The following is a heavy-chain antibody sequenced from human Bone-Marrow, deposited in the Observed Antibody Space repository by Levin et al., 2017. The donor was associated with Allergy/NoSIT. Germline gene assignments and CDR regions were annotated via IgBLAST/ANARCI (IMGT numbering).Heavy chain of an antibody. V-gene: IGHV3-15*01. CDR1: GFSSKDKW. Sequence: GASVKVSCAVSGFSSKDKWMSWVRQAPGKGLEWVGRIKTKLEGETTDYVAPVKGRFTVSRDDSRNTVYLQMNSLKTEDTAVYYCTTDPRYWGQGTLVTVSA. J-gene: IGHJ4*02. CDR2: IKTKLEGETT. CDR3: TTDPRY.